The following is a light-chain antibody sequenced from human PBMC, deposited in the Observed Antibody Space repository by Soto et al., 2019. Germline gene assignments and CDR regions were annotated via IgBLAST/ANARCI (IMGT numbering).Light chain of an antibody. Sequence: QSVLTQPPSVSGAPGQRVTISCTGGSSNIGAGYEVQWYQQLPGTAPKLLIYGNNNRPSGVPERFSGSNSGTSASLAITGLQAEDEVDYYCQSYDSSLSGFVFGTGTKVTVL. CDR1: SSNIGAGYE. CDR2: GNN. J-gene: IGLJ1*01. CDR3: QSYDSSLSGFV. V-gene: IGLV1-40*01.